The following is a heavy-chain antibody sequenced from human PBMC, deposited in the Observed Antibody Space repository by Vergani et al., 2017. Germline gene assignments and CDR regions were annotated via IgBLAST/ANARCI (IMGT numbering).Heavy chain of an antibody. CDR1: GGSISSYY. Sequence: QVQLQESGPGLVKPSETLSLTCTVSGGSISSYYWSWIRHPPGKGLEWIWYIYYSGSTNYNPSLKMRVTISVDTSKNQFSLKLSSVPAADTAVYYCATGGGLLQRSAFDPWGQGTLVTVSS. J-gene: IGHJ5*02. V-gene: IGHV4-59*01. CDR3: ATGGGLLQRSAFDP. CDR2: IYYSGST. D-gene: IGHD3-10*01.